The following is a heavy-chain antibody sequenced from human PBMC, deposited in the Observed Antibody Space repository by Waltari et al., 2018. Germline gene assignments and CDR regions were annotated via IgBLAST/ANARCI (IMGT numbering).Heavy chain of an antibody. J-gene: IGHJ6*03. D-gene: IGHD1-26*01. CDR1: VGSFSGYY. Sequence: QVQLQQWGAGLLKPSETLSLTCAVYVGSFSGYYWSWFRQPPGKGLEWIGEINHSGSTNYNPSLKSRVTISVDTSKNQFSLKLSSVTAADTAVYYCRGELRTYYYYYMDVWGKGTTVTVSS. CDR2: INHSGST. CDR3: RGELRTYYYYYMDV. V-gene: IGHV4-34*01.